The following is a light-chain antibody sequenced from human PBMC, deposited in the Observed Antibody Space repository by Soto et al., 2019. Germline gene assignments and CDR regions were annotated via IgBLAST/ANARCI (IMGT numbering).Light chain of an antibody. CDR3: QQYGGSVYT. J-gene: IGKJ2*01. Sequence: EIVLTQSPGTLSVSPGERVTLSCRASQTVSSSFFAWYQQKRGQAPRVLIYGASNSSTDIPDRFSVSASGTEFTLTISRLEPEDFAVYFCQQYGGSVYTFGQGTRLEIK. V-gene: IGKV3-20*01. CDR1: QTVSSSF. CDR2: GAS.